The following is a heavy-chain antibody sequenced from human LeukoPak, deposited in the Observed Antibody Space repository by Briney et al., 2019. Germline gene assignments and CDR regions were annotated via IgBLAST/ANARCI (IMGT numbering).Heavy chain of an antibody. J-gene: IGHJ4*02. CDR2: ISWNSGSI. V-gene: IGHV3-9*01. CDR3: AKASYGDYGTTWFDY. D-gene: IGHD4-17*01. CDR1: GFTFDDYA. Sequence: PGGSLRLSCAASGFTFDDYAMHWVRQAPGKGLEWVLGISWNSGSIGYADSVKGRFTISRDNAKNSLYLQMNSLRAEDTALYYCAKASYGDYGTTWFDYWGQGTLVTVSS.